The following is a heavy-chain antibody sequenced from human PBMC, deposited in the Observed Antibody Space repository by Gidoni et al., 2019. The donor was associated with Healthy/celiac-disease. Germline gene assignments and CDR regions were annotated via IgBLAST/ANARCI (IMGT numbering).Heavy chain of an antibody. D-gene: IGHD3-22*01. CDR1: GYTFTSYD. J-gene: IGHJ6*02. CDR3: ARVAAYDSSGYYYVFGYYGMDV. V-gene: IGHV1-8*01. Sequence: QVQLVQSGAEVKKPGASVKVSCKASGYTFTSYDINWVRQATGQGLEWMGWMNPNSGNTGYAQKFQGRVTMTRNTSISTAYMELSSLRSEDTAVYYCARVAAYDSSGYYYVFGYYGMDVWGQGTTVTVSS. CDR2: MNPNSGNT.